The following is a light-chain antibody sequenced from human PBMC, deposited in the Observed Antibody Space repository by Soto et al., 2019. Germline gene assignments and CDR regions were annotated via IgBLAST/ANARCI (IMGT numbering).Light chain of an antibody. CDR2: KAS. J-gene: IGKJ1*01. V-gene: IGKV1-5*03. Sequence: DIQMTQSPPTLSASVGDRVTITCRASQSISSWLAWYQQKPGKAPKLLIYKASSLQSGVPSRFSGSGSGTEFTLTISRLQPDDFATYYCQQFNYYWTFCQGTKVDIK. CDR3: QQFNYYWT. CDR1: QSISSW.